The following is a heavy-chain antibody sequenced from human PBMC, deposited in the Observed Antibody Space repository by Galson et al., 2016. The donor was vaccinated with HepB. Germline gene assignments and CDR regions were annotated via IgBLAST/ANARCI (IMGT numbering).Heavy chain of an antibody. D-gene: IGHD6-19*01. CDR1: GFTFSTYG. J-gene: IGHJ2*01. V-gene: IGHV3-33*01. CDR2: IWSDGSDK. Sequence: SLRLSCAASGFTFSTYGMHWVRQPPGKGLEWVAFIWSDGSDKYYPDSVKGRFTISRDNSENTFFLYMNSLRAEDTAVYYCARDRVGLASGRRLWYFDLWGRGTLVTVSS. CDR3: ARDRVGLASGRRLWYFDL.